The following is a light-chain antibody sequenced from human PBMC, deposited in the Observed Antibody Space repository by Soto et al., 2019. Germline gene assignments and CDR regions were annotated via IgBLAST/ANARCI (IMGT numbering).Light chain of an antibody. Sequence: EIVMTQSPATLSVSPGERATLSCRASQSVSSYLAWYQQKLGQAPRLLIQGASTRATGIPARFSGSGSGTEFTLTISSLQSEDFAVYYCQQYNNWPAWTFGQGTKVDI. J-gene: IGKJ1*01. CDR2: GAS. V-gene: IGKV3-15*01. CDR3: QQYNNWPAWT. CDR1: QSVSSY.